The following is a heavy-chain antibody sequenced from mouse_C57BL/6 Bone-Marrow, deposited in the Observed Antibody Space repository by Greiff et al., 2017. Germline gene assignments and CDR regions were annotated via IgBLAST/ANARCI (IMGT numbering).Heavy chain of an antibody. J-gene: IGHJ3*01. CDR2: ISYDGSN. Sequence: DVQLQASGPGLVKPSQSLSLTCSVTCYSFTRGYYWNWIRQFPGNKLEWMGYISYDGSNNYNPSLKNRISLTRDPSKNQFFLKLNSVTTEDTATYYCARVSAQATGAWFAYWGQGTLVTVSA. V-gene: IGHV3-6*01. D-gene: IGHD3-2*02. CDR3: ARVSAQATGAWFAY. CDR1: CYSFTRGYY.